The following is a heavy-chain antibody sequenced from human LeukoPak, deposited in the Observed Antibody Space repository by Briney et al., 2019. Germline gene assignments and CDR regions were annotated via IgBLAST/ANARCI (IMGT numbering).Heavy chain of an antibody. CDR1: GYTFTSYD. CDR3: ARGDTLYGSSAHAGY. J-gene: IGHJ4*02. Sequence: GASVKVACNASGYTFTSYDINWVRQAPGQGLEWMGGIIAIFGTPNYAQNFQGRVTITADTSTNTAYMELSSLRSGDTAVYYCARGDTLYGSSAHAGYWGQGTLVTVSS. V-gene: IGHV1-69*06. CDR2: IIAIFGTP. D-gene: IGHD6-13*01.